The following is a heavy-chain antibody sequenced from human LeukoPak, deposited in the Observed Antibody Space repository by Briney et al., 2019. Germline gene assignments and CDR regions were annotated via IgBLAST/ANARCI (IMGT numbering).Heavy chain of an antibody. CDR2: IYYSGST. V-gene: IGHV4-59*01. CDR3: ARDRPGDWFDP. J-gene: IGHJ5*02. CDR1: GGSISSYY. Sequence: SETLSLTCTVSGGSISSYYWSWIRQPPGKGLEWIGYIYYSGSTNYNPSLKSRVTISIDTSRNQFSLKLSSVTAADTAVYYCARDRPGDWFDPWGQGTLVTVSS.